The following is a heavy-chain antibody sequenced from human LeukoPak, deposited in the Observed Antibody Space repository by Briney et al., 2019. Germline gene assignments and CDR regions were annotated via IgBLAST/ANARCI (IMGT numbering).Heavy chain of an antibody. CDR3: ARDRAGSGSYINY. Sequence: ASVKVSCKASGYTFTDYYMHWLRQAPGQGLEWMGWMHPNSGGTNYAQKLQGRVTMTTDTSTSTAYMELRSLTSDDTAVYYCARDRAGSGSYINYWGQGTLVTVSS. J-gene: IGHJ4*02. D-gene: IGHD3-10*01. CDR1: GYTFTDYY. V-gene: IGHV1-2*02. CDR2: MHPNSGGT.